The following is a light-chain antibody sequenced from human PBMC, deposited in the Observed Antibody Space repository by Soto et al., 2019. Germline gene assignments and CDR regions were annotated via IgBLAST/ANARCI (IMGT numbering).Light chain of an antibody. V-gene: IGKV3-20*01. Sequence: PGERATLSCRASQSVSSSYLAWYQQTPGQAPRLLIYGASSRATGIPDRFSGSGSGTDFTLTISRLEPEDFAVYYCQQYGSSPFTFGPGTKVDIK. J-gene: IGKJ3*01. CDR3: QQYGSSPFT. CDR2: GAS. CDR1: QSVSSSY.